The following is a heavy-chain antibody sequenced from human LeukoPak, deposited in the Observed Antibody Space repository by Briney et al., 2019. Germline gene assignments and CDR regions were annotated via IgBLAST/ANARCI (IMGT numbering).Heavy chain of an antibody. V-gene: IGHV3-74*01. CDR1: GFTFSKYW. J-gene: IGHJ4*02. CDR2: INTDGTVT. Sequence: PGGSLRLSCAASGFTFSKYWMLWVRHAPGKGLERVSRINTDGTVTTYADSVKGRLTISRDNADNTMFLQMNSVRDEDTAVYYCATKQWLAPPPDSWGQGTPVTVSS. D-gene: IGHD6-19*01. CDR3: ATKQWLAPPPDS.